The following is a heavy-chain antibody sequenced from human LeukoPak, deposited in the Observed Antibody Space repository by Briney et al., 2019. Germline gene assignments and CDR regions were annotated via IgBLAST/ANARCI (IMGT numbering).Heavy chain of an antibody. D-gene: IGHD3-16*01. Sequence: SVNVSCKASGGSFSSYAITWVRQAPGQGLEWMGRIIPIFGTPTYAQKFQGRVTITADMGSSTAYLELTGLTSEDTARYFCAKQGAVRQDYYMDVWGNGTTVTVSS. V-gene: IGHV1-69*06. CDR1: GGSFSSYA. CDR2: IIPIFGTP. J-gene: IGHJ6*03. CDR3: AKQGAVRQDYYMDV.